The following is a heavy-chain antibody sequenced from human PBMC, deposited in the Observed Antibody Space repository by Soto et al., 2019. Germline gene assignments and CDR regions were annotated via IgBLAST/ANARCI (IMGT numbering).Heavy chain of an antibody. CDR2: IWYDGSNR. V-gene: IGHV3-33*01. D-gene: IGHD1-26*01. CDR3: TRDPYGGSRYYFDS. Sequence: GGSLRLSCAASGFTFTNYGMHWVRRAPGKGLEWVAVIWYDGSNRFYADSVKGRFTISKDNSQNMLYLQMHSLRPEDTAVYYCTRDPYGGSRYYFDSWGQGTLVTVSS. CDR1: GFTFTNYG. J-gene: IGHJ4*02.